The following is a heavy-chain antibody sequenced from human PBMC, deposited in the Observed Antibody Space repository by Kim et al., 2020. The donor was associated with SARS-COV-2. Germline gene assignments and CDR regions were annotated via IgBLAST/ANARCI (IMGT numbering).Heavy chain of an antibody. J-gene: IGHJ4*02. V-gene: IGHV3-23*01. CDR1: GFTFSSYA. CDR3: AKDYSSGWHGPHVY. Sequence: GGSLRLSCAASGFTFSSYAMSWVRQAPGKGLEWVSKISGSGGSTYYADSVKGRFTISRDNSKNTLYLQMNSLRAEDTAVYYCAKDYSSGWHGPHVYWGQGTLVTVSS. CDR2: ISGSGGST. D-gene: IGHD6-19*01.